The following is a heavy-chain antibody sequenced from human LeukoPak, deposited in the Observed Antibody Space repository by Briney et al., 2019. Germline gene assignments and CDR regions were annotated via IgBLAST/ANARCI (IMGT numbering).Heavy chain of an antibody. CDR2: MSYDGSNK. D-gene: IGHD3-22*01. CDR1: GYTFTSYY. V-gene: IGHV3-30*04. Sequence: SCKASGYTFTSYYMHWVRQAPGKGLEWVAVMSYDGSNKYHPDSVKGRFTVSRDDPKNTLYLQMNSLRAEDTAVYYCARGDSSGYYLVWGQGTLVTVSS. CDR3: ARGDSSGYYLV. J-gene: IGHJ4*02.